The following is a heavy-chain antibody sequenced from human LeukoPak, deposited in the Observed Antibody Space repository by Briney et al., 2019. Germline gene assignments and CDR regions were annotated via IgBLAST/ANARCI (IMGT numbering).Heavy chain of an antibody. Sequence: KTSETLSLTCAVSGGSISRNSWWSWVRQPPGKGLEWVGEISDTGSTDYNPSLKSRVTISVDTSKNQFSLKLGSVTAADTAVYYCASLYGSGNLGQNWGQGTLVTVSS. CDR2: ISDTGST. CDR1: GGSISRNSW. J-gene: IGHJ4*02. V-gene: IGHV4-4*02. CDR3: ASLYGSGNLGQN. D-gene: IGHD3-10*01.